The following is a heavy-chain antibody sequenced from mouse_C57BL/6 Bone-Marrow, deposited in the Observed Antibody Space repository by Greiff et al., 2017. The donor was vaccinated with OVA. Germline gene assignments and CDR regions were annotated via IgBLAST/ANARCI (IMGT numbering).Heavy chain of an antibody. Sequence: EVNLVESGGGLVQPGGSLKLSCAASGFTFSDYYMYWVRQTPEKRLEWVAYISNGGGSTYYPDTVKGRFTISRDNAKNTLYLQMSRLKSEDTAMYYCASLLLWYFDVWGTGTTVTVSS. J-gene: IGHJ1*03. CDR2: ISNGGGST. D-gene: IGHD1-1*01. V-gene: IGHV5-12*01. CDR1: GFTFSDYY. CDR3: ASLLLWYFDV.